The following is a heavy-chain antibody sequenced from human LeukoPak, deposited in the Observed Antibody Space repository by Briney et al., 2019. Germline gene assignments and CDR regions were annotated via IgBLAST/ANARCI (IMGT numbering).Heavy chain of an antibody. V-gene: IGHV1-3*01. Sequence: ASVKVSCKASGYTFTSYAMHWVRQAPGQRLEWMGWINAGNGNTKYSQEFQGRVTITRDTSTSTAYMDLSSLRSDDTAMYYCARDNPDYYDTTSYSSKWYFDLWGRGTLVTVSS. J-gene: IGHJ2*01. CDR2: INAGNGNT. CDR3: ARDNPDYYDTTSYSSKWYFDL. CDR1: GYTFTSYA. D-gene: IGHD3-22*01.